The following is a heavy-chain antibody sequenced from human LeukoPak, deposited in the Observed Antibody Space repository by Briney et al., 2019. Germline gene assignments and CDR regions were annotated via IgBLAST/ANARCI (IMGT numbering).Heavy chain of an antibody. J-gene: IGHJ4*02. V-gene: IGHV3-30-3*01. D-gene: IGHD6-19*01. Sequence: QTGGSLRLSCAASGFTFSSYWMHWVRQAPGKGLEWVAVISYDGSNKYYADSVKGRFTISRDNSKNTLYLQMNSLRAEDTAVYYCARARQWLVEGPSSYWGQGTLVTVSS. CDR3: ARARQWLVEGPSSY. CDR2: ISYDGSNK. CDR1: GFTFSSYW.